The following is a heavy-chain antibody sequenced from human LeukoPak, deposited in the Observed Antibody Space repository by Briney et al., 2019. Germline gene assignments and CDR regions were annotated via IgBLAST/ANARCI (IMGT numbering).Heavy chain of an antibody. Sequence: GGSLRLSCAASGLTFTNAWMSWVRQAPGKGLEWVGRIKSKTDGGTTDFAAPVKGRSTISRDDSKNTLYLQMNSLKTEDTAVYYCSTVLRCDSTTDYWGQGTLVTVSS. D-gene: IGHD2-2*01. J-gene: IGHJ4*02. CDR2: IKSKTDGGTT. CDR1: GLTFTNAW. CDR3: STVLRCDSTTDY. V-gene: IGHV3-15*01.